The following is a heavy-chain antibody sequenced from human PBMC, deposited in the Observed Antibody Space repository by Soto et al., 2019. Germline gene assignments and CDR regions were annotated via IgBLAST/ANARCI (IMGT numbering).Heavy chain of an antibody. Sequence: SVKVSCKASGGTFSSYAISWVRQAPGQGLEWMGGIIPIFGTANYAQKFQGRVTITADESTSTAYMELSSLRSEDTAVYYCAGRTGTDYDILTGYGGAFDIWGQGTMVTVSS. J-gene: IGHJ3*02. V-gene: IGHV1-69*13. CDR3: AGRTGTDYDILTGYGGAFDI. CDR1: GGTFSSYA. D-gene: IGHD3-9*01. CDR2: IIPIFGTA.